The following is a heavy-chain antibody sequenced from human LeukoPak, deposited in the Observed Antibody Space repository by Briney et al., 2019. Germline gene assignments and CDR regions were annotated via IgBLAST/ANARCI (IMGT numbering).Heavy chain of an antibody. CDR3: ARDGNSYYDFWSGYPPPDY. CDR2: ISYDGSNK. Sequence: PGRSLRLSCAASGFTFSSYGMHWVRQAPGKGLEWVAVISYDGSNKYYADSVKGRFTISRDNSKDTLYLQMNSLRAEDTAVYYCARDGNSYYDFWSGYPPPDYWGQGTLVTVSS. CDR1: GFTFSSYG. D-gene: IGHD3-3*01. V-gene: IGHV3-30*03. J-gene: IGHJ4*02.